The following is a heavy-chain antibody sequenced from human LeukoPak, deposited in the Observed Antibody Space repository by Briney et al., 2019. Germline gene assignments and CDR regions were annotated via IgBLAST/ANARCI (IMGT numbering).Heavy chain of an antibody. D-gene: IGHD5-18*01. CDR1: GFTFSSYG. J-gene: IGHJ4*02. CDR2: IWYDGSNK. V-gene: IGHV3-33*01. CDR3: ARVVSPEVDTAMGVADY. Sequence: PGRSLRLSCAASGFTFSSYGMHWVRQAPGKGLEWVAVIWYDGSNKYYADSVKGRFTISRDNSKNTLYLQMNSLRAEDTAVYYCARVVSPEVDTAMGVADYWGQGTLVTVSS.